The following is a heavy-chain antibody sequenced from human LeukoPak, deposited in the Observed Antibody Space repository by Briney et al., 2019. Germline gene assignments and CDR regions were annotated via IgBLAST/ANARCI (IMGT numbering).Heavy chain of an antibody. CDR3: ARALIPYCSGGSCYLDAFDI. Sequence: SETLSLICAVSGGSISSGGYSWSWIRQPPGKGLEWIGYIYHSGSTYYNPSLKSRVTISVDRSKNQFSLKLSSVTAADTAVYYCARALIPYCSGGSCYLDAFDIWGQGTMVTVSS. J-gene: IGHJ3*02. D-gene: IGHD2-15*01. V-gene: IGHV4-30-2*01. CDR2: IYHSGST. CDR1: GGSISSGGYS.